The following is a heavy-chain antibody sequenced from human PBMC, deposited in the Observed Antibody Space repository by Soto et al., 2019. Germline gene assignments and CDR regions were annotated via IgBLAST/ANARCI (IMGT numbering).Heavy chain of an antibody. V-gene: IGHV1-69*05. CDR3: ARDAAYYYDSSGYLSEYFQH. CDR1: GGTFSSYA. Sequence: ASVKVSCKASGGTFSSYAISWVRQAPGQGLEWMGGIIPIFGTANYAQKFQGRVTMTRDTSISTAYMELSRLRSDDTAVYYCARDAAYYYDSSGYLSEYFQHWGQGTLVTVSS. CDR2: IIPIFGTA. D-gene: IGHD3-22*01. J-gene: IGHJ1*01.